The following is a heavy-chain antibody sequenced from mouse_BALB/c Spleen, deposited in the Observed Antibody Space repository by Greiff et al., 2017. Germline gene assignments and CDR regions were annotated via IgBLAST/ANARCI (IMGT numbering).Heavy chain of an antibody. CDR1: GFTFSSYT. V-gene: IGHV5-12-2*01. CDR2: ISNGGGST. Sequence: EVMLVESGGGLVQPGGSLKLSCAASGFTFSSYTMSWVRQTPEKRLEWVAYISNGGGSTYYPDTVKGRFTISRDNAKNTLYLQMSSLKSEDTAMYYCARGDGVSYWGQGTLVTVSA. CDR3: ARGDGVSY. D-gene: IGHD3-3*01. J-gene: IGHJ3*01.